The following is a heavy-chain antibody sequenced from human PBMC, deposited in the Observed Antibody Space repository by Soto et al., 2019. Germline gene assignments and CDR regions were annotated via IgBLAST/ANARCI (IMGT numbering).Heavy chain of an antibody. CDR3: SKIGPPAAIVWAYYYYYYGMDV. Sequence: GGSLRLSCAASGFTFSSYAMSWVRQAPGKGLEWVSSIIVSGGSTYYADSVKGWFTISRDISKNSLYLQLNSLRAEDTAVYYCSKIGPPAAIVWAYYYYYYGMDVWGQGTTVTVSS. CDR2: IIVSGGST. D-gene: IGHD2-2*02. CDR1: GFTFSSYA. J-gene: IGHJ6*02. V-gene: IGHV3-23*01.